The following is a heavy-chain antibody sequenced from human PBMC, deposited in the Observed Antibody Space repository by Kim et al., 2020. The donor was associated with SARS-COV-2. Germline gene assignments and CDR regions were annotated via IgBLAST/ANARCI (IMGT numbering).Heavy chain of an antibody. D-gene: IGHD4-17*01. V-gene: IGHV3-33*01. CDR1: GFTFSSYG. J-gene: IGHJ5*02. Sequence: GGSLRLSCAASGFTFSSYGMHWVRQAPGKGLEWVAVIWYDGSNKYYADSVKGRFTISRDNSKNTLYLQMNSLRAEDTAVYYCARGNYGGNSFDPWGQGTLVTVSS. CDR3: ARGNYGGNSFDP. CDR2: IWYDGSNK.